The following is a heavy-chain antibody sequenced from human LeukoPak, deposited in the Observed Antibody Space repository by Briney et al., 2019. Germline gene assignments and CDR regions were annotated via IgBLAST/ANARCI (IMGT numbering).Heavy chain of an antibody. V-gene: IGHV1-2*02. D-gene: IGHD3-10*01. Sequence: GASVKVSCKASGYTFTGYYMHWVRQAPGQGLEWMGWINPNSGGTNYAQKFQGRVTMTRDTSISTAYMELSRLRSDDTAVYYCARELWFGESHYYSMDVWGQGTTVTVSS. CDR2: INPNSGGT. CDR3: ARELWFGESHYYSMDV. CDR1: GYTFTGYY. J-gene: IGHJ6*02.